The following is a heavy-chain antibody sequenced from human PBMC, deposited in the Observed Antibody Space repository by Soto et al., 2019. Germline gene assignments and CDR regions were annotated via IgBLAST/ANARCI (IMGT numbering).Heavy chain of an antibody. CDR1: GFTFSDYY. Sequence: GGSLRLSCAASGFTFSDYYMSWIRQAPGKGLEWVSYIGGSSDYIDYADSLKGRFTISRDNAKKSLYLQMNSLRAGDTAVYFCARGSIIRAMDVWGQGTTVTVSS. CDR2: IGGSSDYI. CDR3: ARGSIIRAMDV. J-gene: IGHJ6*02. D-gene: IGHD3-10*01. V-gene: IGHV3-11*06.